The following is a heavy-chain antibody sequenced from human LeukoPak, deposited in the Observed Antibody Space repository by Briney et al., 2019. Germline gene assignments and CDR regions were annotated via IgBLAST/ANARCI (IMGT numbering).Heavy chain of an antibody. V-gene: IGHV4-59*08. Sequence: SETLSLTCTVSGGSISSYYWSWIRQPPGKGLDWIRYIYSRGSTNYNPSLKSRVTISVDTSKNQFSLKLSSVTAADTAVYYCARHGALGYCSSTSCPNWFDPWDQGTLVTVSS. J-gene: IGHJ5*02. D-gene: IGHD2-2*01. CDR1: GGSISSYY. CDR3: ARHGALGYCSSTSCPNWFDP. CDR2: IYSRGST.